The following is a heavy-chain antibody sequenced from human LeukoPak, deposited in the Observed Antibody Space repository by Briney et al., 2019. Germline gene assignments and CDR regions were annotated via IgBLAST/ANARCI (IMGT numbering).Heavy chain of an antibody. CDR1: GGTFSSYA. V-gene: IGHV1-69*01. D-gene: IGHD3-22*01. CDR3: ARFDYYDSSGWYYFDY. Sequence: SVKVSCKSSGGTFSSYAISWVRQAPGQGLEWMGGIIPIFGTANYAQKFQGRVTITADESTSTAYMELSSLRSEDTAVYYCARFDYYDSSGWYYFDYWGQGTLVTVSS. J-gene: IGHJ4*02. CDR2: IIPIFGTA.